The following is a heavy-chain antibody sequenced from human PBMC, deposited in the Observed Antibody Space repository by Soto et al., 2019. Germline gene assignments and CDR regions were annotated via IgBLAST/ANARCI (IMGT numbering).Heavy chain of an antibody. CDR2: ISYDGSNK. Sequence: GGSLRLSCAASGFTFSSYAMHWVRQAPGKGLEWVAVISYDGSNKYYADSVKGRFTISRDNSKNTLYLQMNSLRAEDTAVYYCASMYSGSYLDYWGQGTLVTVSS. V-gene: IGHV3-30-3*01. CDR1: GFTFSSYA. CDR3: ASMYSGSYLDY. J-gene: IGHJ4*02. D-gene: IGHD1-26*01.